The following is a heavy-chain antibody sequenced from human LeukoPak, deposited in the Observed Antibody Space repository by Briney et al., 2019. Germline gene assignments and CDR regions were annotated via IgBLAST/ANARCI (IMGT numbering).Heavy chain of an antibody. Sequence: GGSLRLSCAASGFTFSSYAMSWVRQAPGKGLEWVSAISGSGSTIYYADSVKGRFTISRDNAKNSLYLQMNSLRAEDTAVYYCARLSSSSWSFDYWGQGTLVTVSS. CDR3: ARLSSSSWSFDY. CDR1: GFTFSSYA. D-gene: IGHD6-13*01. J-gene: IGHJ4*02. V-gene: IGHV3-23*01. CDR2: ISGSGSTI.